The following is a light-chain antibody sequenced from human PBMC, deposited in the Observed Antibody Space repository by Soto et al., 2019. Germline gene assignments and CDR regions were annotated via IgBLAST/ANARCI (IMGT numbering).Light chain of an antibody. Sequence: DIQMTQSPSSLSASVGDRVTITCRASQSISSYLNWYQQKPGKAPKLLIYAASSLQSGVPSRFSGSGSGTDFTLTISSLQPEDFATYYCQQSYITPGTFGQGTKVKIK. CDR1: QSISSY. J-gene: IGKJ1*01. V-gene: IGKV1-39*01. CDR3: QQSYITPGT. CDR2: AAS.